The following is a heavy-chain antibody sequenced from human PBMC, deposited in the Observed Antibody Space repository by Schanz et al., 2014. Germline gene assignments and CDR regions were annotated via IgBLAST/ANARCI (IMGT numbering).Heavy chain of an antibody. V-gene: IGHV3-33*01. J-gene: IGHJ6*02. CDR2: VWSDGNTK. CDR3: ATEGPRGTRHPINYYYAMDN. D-gene: IGHD6-6*01. Sequence: QVQLVESGGGVVRPGRSLRLSCATSGFTFSRFGMHWVRQAPGKGPEWVALVWSDGNTKYYVDSVKGRFTISRDNSMNTLHLQMDGLRAEDTAVYYCATEGPRGTRHPINYYYAMDNWGQGTKVTV. CDR1: GFTFSRFG.